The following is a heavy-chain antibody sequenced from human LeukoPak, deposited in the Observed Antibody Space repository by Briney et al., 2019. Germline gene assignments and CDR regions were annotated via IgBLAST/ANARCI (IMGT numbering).Heavy chain of an antibody. CDR2: IKQDGSRI. CDR3: ASSYASTAYRYFDY. CDR1: GFTFSSYW. Sequence: GGSLRLSCAGSGFTFSSYWMSWVRQAPGKRPEWVASIKQDGSRIYYVGYVKGRFTISRYNDKNSLSLQMNSLRGENTVVYSCASSYASTAYRYFDYWGQGTMVTVCS. D-gene: IGHD3-16*01. J-gene: IGHJ4*02. V-gene: IGHV3-7*02.